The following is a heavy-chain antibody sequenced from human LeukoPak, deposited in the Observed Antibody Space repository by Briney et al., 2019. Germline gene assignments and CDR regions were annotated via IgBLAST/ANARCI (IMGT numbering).Heavy chain of an antibody. J-gene: IGHJ4*02. Sequence: GGSLRLSCAASGFTVSSNYMSWVRQAPGKGLEWVSVIYSGGSTYYADSVKGRFTISRDNSKNTLYLQMNSLRAEDTAVYYCARSWRYCSGGSCYPIDYWGQGTQVTVSS. D-gene: IGHD2-15*01. CDR1: GFTVSSNY. CDR3: ARSWRYCSGGSCYPIDY. V-gene: IGHV3-53*01. CDR2: IYSGGST.